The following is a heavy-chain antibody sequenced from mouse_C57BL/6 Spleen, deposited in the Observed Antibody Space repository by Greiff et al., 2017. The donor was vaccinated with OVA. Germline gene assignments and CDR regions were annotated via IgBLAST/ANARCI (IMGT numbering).Heavy chain of an antibody. V-gene: IGHV3-6*01. CDR1: GYSITSGYY. Sequence: EVKLQESGPGLVKPSQSLSLTCSVTGYSITSGYYWNWIRQFPGNKLEWMGYISYDGSNNYNPSLKNRISITRDTSKNQFFLKLNSVTTEDTATYYCARALYENYAMDYWGQGTSVTVSS. CDR3: ARALYENYAMDY. D-gene: IGHD2-3*01. CDR2: ISYDGSN. J-gene: IGHJ4*01.